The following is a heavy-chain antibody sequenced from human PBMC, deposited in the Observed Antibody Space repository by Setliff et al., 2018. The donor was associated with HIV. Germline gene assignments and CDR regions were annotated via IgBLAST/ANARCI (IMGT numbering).Heavy chain of an antibody. J-gene: IGHJ4*02. CDR1: GFSVRDNY. Sequence: AGGSLRLSCAVSGFSVRDNYISWVRRAPGKGLEWVSVIYSGSSTYYADSVKGRFTISRDKPKNTVYLQMNGLRDEDTAVYYCARDHECNGGSCYSSYWGQGTLVTVSS. D-gene: IGHD2-15*01. V-gene: IGHV3-53*01. CDR2: IYSGSST. CDR3: ARDHECNGGSCYSSY.